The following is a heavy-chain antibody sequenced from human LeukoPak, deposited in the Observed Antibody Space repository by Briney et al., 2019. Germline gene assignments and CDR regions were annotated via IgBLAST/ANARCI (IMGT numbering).Heavy chain of an antibody. V-gene: IGHV3-7*01. CDR3: AKVGYCSSTSCKTFDY. CDR1: SFNFGTYW. CDR2: IKQDGSAK. J-gene: IGHJ4*02. D-gene: IGHD2-2*01. Sequence: GGSLRLSCAAPSFNFGTYWMTWVRQAPGKGLEWVANIKQDGSAKYYVDSVKGRFTISRDNTKKYLQMNSLRAEDTAVYYCAKVGYCSSTSCKTFDYWGQGTLVTVSS.